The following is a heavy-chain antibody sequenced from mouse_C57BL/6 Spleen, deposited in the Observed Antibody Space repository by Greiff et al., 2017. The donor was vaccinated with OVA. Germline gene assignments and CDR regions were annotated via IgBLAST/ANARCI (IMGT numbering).Heavy chain of an antibody. CDR3: ARIEPRFLYGSSYQYYFDY. D-gene: IGHD1-1*01. CDR1: GFSLSTFGMG. J-gene: IGHJ2*01. Sequence: QVTLKESGPGILQPSQTLSLTCSFSGFSLSTFGMGVGWIRQPSGKGLEWLAHIWWDDDKYYNPALKSRLTISKDTSKNQVFLKIANVDTADTATYYCARIEPRFLYGSSYQYYFDYWGQGTTLTVSS. V-gene: IGHV8-8*01. CDR2: IWWDDDK.